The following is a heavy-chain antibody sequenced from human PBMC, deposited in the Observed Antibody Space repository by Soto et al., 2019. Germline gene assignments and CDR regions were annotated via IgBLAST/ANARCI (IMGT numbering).Heavy chain of an antibody. CDR3: ARYYYVATGYHYAFDY. CDR2: ISGSGDST. D-gene: IGHD3-22*01. J-gene: IGHJ4*02. Sequence: PGGSLRLSCTASGFTFSSYAMSWVRQAPGKGLEWVSGISGSGDSTYYADSVKGRFTISRDNSNNTLCLQLHSLRAEDSALYYCARYYYVATGYHYAFDYWGRGTLVTVSS. V-gene: IGHV3-23*01. CDR1: GFTFSSYA.